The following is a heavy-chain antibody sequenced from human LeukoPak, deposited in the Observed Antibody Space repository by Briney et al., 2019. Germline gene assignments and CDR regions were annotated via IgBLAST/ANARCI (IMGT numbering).Heavy chain of an antibody. CDR3: ARSHYDSSGSPIFGLGVDY. D-gene: IGHD3-22*01. J-gene: IGHJ4*02. Sequence: LRLSCAVSGFTLTNHGVSWVRQAPGKGLEWIGYIYHSGSTYSNPSLKSRVTISVDRSKNQFSLKLSSVTAADTAVYYCARSHYDSSGSPIFGLGVDYWGQGTLVTVSS. CDR1: GFTLTNHG. V-gene: IGHV4-30-2*01. CDR2: IYHSGST.